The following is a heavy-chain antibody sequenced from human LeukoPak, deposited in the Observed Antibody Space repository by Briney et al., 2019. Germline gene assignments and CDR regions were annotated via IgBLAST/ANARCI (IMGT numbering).Heavy chain of an antibody. CDR3: ARQRTPTYYYGMDV. V-gene: IGHV3-53*01. Sequence: GGSLRLSCAASGFTVGSNYMSWVRQAPGKGLEWVSVIYSGGSTYYADSVKGRFTISRDNSKNTLYLQMNSLRAEDTAVYYCARQRTPTYYYGMDVWGQGTTVTVSS. CDR1: GFTVGSNY. J-gene: IGHJ6*02. CDR2: IYSGGST.